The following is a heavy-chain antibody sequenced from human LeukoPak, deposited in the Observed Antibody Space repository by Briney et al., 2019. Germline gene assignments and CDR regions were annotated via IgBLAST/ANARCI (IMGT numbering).Heavy chain of an antibody. CDR3: ARGAIFGVVTLDY. CDR2: ISGGGGST. CDR1: GFTFSNYA. D-gene: IGHD3-3*02. J-gene: IGHJ4*02. Sequence: GGSLRLSCAASGFTFSNYAMSWVRQAPGKGLEWVSAISGGGGSTYYADSVKGRFTISRDNSKNTLYLQMNSLRAEDTAVYYCARGAIFGVVTLDYWGQGTLVTVSS. V-gene: IGHV3-23*01.